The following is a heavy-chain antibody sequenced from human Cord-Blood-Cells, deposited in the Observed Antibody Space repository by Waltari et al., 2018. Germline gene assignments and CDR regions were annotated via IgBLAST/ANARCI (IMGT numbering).Heavy chain of an antibody. J-gene: IGHJ6*02. D-gene: IGHD3-22*01. CDR3: ARGSYDSSGYYYYYYYGMDV. CDR2: IIPIFRTA. V-gene: IGHV1-69*01. CDR1: GGRFSSYA. Sequence: QVQMVQSGAEVKKPGSSVQVSCKASGGRFSSYAISWVRQAPGQGPGWMGGIIPIFRTANYAQKFQGRVTITADESTRTAYMELSSLRSEDTAVYYCARGSYDSSGYYYYYYYGMDVWGQGTTVTVSS.